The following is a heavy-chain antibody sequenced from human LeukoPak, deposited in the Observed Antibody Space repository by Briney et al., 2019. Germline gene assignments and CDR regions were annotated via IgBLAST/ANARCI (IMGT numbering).Heavy chain of an antibody. D-gene: IGHD4-23*01. Sequence: SETLSLTCAVYGGPFRGFFWSWIRQAPGKGLEWIGEISHSGSSNYNPSLKGRITISVDTSKSKFPLRLTSVTAADTAVYYCARGIFYGGRDQYIWFDLWGQGTLVTVSS. V-gene: IGHV4-34*01. CDR3: ARGIFYGGRDQYIWFDL. J-gene: IGHJ5*02. CDR1: GGPFRGFF. CDR2: ISHSGSS.